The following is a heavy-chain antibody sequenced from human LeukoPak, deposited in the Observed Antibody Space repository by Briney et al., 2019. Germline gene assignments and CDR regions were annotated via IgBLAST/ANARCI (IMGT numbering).Heavy chain of an antibody. CDR1: AYPFSTYG. Sequence: ASVKVSCKASAYPFSTYGITWVRQAPGQGLEWMGWISAYNGNTNYAQKLQGRVTMTTDTSTSTAYMELRSLRSDDTAVYYCARERDFWSYYYMDVWGKGTTVTVSS. V-gene: IGHV1-18*01. D-gene: IGHD3-3*01. CDR2: ISAYNGNT. J-gene: IGHJ6*03. CDR3: ARERDFWSYYYMDV.